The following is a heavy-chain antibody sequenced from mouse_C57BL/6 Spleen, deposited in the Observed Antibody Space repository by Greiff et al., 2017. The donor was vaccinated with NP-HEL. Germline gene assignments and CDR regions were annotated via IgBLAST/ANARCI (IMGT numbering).Heavy chain of an antibody. CDR1: GFTFSSYG. J-gene: IGHJ3*01. Sequence: EVMLVESGGDLVKPGGSLKLSCAASGFTFSSYGMSWVRLTPDKRLEWVATISSGGSYTYYPDSVKGRFTISRDNAKNTLYLQMSSLKSEDTAMYYCARHEDGGFAYWGQGTLVTVSA. V-gene: IGHV5-6*01. CDR2: ISSGGSYT. CDR3: ARHEDGGFAY.